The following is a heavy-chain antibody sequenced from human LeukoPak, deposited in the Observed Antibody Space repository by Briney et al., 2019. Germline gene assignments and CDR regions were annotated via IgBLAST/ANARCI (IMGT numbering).Heavy chain of an antibody. J-gene: IGHJ4*02. V-gene: IGHV5-51*01. D-gene: IGHD1-20*01. CDR1: AYSFTSHW. Sequence: GESLKISCKDSAYSFTSHWIGWVRQMPGKGLEWMGIIYPYDSDTRYSPSFQGQVTISADKSISTAYLQWSSLKASDTAIYYCARLGNNWYDFFESWGQGTLVTVSS. CDR3: ARLGNNWYDFFES. CDR2: IYPYDSDT.